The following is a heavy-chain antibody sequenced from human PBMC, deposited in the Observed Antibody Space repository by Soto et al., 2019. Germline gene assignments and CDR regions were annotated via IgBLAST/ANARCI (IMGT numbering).Heavy chain of an antibody. J-gene: IGHJ6*02. V-gene: IGHV1-18*04. Sequence: ASVKVSCKASGYTFSSYGLSWVRQAPGQGLEWMGWISVYNGNTNYAQKLQGRVTMTTDTSTSTAYMELRSLRSDDTAVYYCARDQRCSSTSCYRGYYYYYGMDVWGQGTTATVYS. CDR1: GYTFSSYG. D-gene: IGHD2-2*01. CDR2: ISVYNGNT. CDR3: ARDQRCSSTSCYRGYYYYYGMDV.